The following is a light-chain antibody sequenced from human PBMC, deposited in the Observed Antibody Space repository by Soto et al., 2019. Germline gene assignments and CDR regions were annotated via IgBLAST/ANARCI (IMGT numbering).Light chain of an antibody. CDR2: GNS. V-gene: IGLV1-40*01. CDR1: SSNIGAGYD. J-gene: IGLJ2*01. Sequence: QSVLTQPPSVSGAPGQRVTISCTGSSSNIGAGYDVHWYQQLPGTAPKLLIYGNSNRPSGVPDRFSGSKSGTSASLAITGVQAEDEADYYCQSYDSSRSVLFGGGTKVTVL. CDR3: QSYDSSRSVL.